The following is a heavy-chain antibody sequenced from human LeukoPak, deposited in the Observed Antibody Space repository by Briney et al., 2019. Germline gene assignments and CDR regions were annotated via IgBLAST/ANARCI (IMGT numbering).Heavy chain of an antibody. CDR3: ARRAVAGTNDY. CDR1: GFTFSSYS. D-gene: IGHD6-19*01. J-gene: IGHJ4*02. Sequence: PGGSLRLSCAASGFTFSSYSMNWVRQAPGKGLEWVANIKQDGSEKYYVDSVKGRFTISRDNAKNSLYLQMNSLRAEDTAVYYCARRAVAGTNDYWGQGTLVTVSS. V-gene: IGHV3-7*01. CDR2: IKQDGSEK.